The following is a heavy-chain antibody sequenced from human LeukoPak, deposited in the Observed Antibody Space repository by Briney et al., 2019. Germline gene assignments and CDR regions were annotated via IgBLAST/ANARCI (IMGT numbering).Heavy chain of an antibody. CDR3: ARDEDGYKGAGYYYYMDV. CDR2: ISSSGSTI. V-gene: IGHV3-11*01. Sequence: KTGGSLRLSCAASGFTFSDYYMTWIRQAPGKGLEWVSYISSSGSTIKYADSVKGRFTISRDNAKNSLYLQMNSLRAEDTAVYYCARDEDGYKGAGYYYYMDVWGKGTTVTVSS. CDR1: GFTFSDYY. J-gene: IGHJ6*03. D-gene: IGHD5-24*01.